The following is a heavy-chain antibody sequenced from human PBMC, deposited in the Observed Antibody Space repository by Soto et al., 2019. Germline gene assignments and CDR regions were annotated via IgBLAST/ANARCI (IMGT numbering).Heavy chain of an antibody. CDR3: AKHITIPDG. V-gene: IGHV3-23*01. CDR1: GFIFRSYG. Sequence: PGGSLRLTCADSGFIFRSYGLILDSQAPGKGLEWVSAISGSGGSTYYADSVKGRFTISRDNSKNTLYLQMNSLRAEDTSVYYWAKHITIPDGWGQGTTVTVSS. J-gene: IGHJ6*02. D-gene: IGHD3-3*01. CDR2: ISGSGGST.